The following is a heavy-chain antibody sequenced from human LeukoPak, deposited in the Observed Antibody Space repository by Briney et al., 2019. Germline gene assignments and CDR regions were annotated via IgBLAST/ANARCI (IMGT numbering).Heavy chain of an antibody. J-gene: IGHJ4*02. CDR2: IYTNGST. Sequence: SETLSLTCTVSGGSISSYYWSWIRQPAGKGLEWIGRIYTNGSTNYNHSVKNRVTMSVDTSKNQSSLKLSSLTAADTAVYYCARDTEGTMIEGFDYWGQGTLVTVSS. D-gene: IGHD3-22*01. CDR3: ARDTEGTMIEGFDY. CDR1: GGSISSYY. V-gene: IGHV4-4*07.